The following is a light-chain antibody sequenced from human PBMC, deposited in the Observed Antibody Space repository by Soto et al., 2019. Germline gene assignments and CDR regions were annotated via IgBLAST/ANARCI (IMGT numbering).Light chain of an antibody. J-gene: IGKJ2*01. V-gene: IGKV1-5*03. CDR3: QQYKTYTYT. CDR2: RAS. Sequence: DIQMTQSPSTLSASVGDRVTITCRASQSIGRWLAWYQQKPGKAPKLLIYRASSLESGVPSRFSGSGSGTEFTLTISSLQPDDFTTYYCQQYKTYTYTFAQGTKLEIK. CDR1: QSIGRW.